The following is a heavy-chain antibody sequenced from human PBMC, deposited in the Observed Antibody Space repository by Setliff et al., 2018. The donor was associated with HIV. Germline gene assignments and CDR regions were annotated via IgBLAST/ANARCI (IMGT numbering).Heavy chain of an antibody. Sequence: TLSLTCAVSGGSISSDNWWTWVHQAPGKGLEWIGEIYHSGGTYYNPSLKSRATMSVDTSNNRFSLKLSSVTALDTAVYYCAKTVVGDSYALPNDGFDIWGQGTMVTVSS. J-gene: IGHJ3*02. V-gene: IGHV4-4*02. CDR1: GGSISSDNW. D-gene: IGHD3-16*01. CDR3: AKTVVGDSYALPNDGFDI. CDR2: IYHSGGT.